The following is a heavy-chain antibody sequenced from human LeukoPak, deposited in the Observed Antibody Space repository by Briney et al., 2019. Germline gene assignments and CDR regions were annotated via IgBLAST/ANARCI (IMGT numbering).Heavy chain of an antibody. CDR2: INHSGST. V-gene: IGHV4-34*01. CDR3: ARGVYGAYFDY. D-gene: IGHD4-17*01. Sequence: SETLSLTCAVYGGSFSGYYWSWIRQPPGKGLEWIGEINHSGSTNYNPSLKSRVTISVDTSKNQFSLKLSSVTAADTAVYFCARGVYGAYFDYWGQGTLVTVSS. J-gene: IGHJ4*02. CDR1: GGSFSGYY.